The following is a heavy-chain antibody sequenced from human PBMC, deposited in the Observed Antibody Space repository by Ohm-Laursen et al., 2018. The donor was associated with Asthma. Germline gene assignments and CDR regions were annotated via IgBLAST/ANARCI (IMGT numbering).Heavy chain of an antibody. J-gene: IGHJ4*02. CDR3: ARADMFAYFDY. D-gene: IGHD3-10*02. V-gene: IGHV4-61*03. CDR2: IYYSGST. CDR1: GGSISSGHYY. Sequence: SDTLSLTCTVSGGSISSGHYYWTWIRQHPGKGLEWIGYIYYSGSTYYSPSLKSRVTISADTSKNHFSLKLSSVTAADTAVYYCARADMFAYFDYWGQGTLVTVSS.